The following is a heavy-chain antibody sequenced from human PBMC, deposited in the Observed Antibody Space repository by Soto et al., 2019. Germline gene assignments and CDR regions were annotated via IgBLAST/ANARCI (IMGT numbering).Heavy chain of an antibody. J-gene: IGHJ5*02. V-gene: IGHV1-46*01. CDR2: INPSGDSR. D-gene: IGHD2-2*01. CDR1: GFSFSDYF. CDR3: ARDNSQNYGTTAAISWFPA. Sequence: ASVRVSCKASGFSFSDYFMHWVGQAPGRGLEWMGMINPSGDSRNYAQKFQGRVTITRDTSTSTVYMDLSSLRYEDTDVHYCARDNSQNYGTTAAISWFPAWGQGTHVTVSS.